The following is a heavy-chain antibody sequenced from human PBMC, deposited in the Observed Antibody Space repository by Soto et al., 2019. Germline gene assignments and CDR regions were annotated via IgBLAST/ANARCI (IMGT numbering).Heavy chain of an antibody. Sequence: QVQLQESGPGLAKPSETLSLTCTVSGGSISTYYWSWIRQPPGKGLEWIGYIYYSGSTNYNPSLKRRVTISVDTSKNQLSLKLSSVTAADTAVYYCARGGWRHIDYWGQGTLVTVSS. J-gene: IGHJ4*02. V-gene: IGHV4-59*08. CDR2: IYYSGST. D-gene: IGHD3-3*01. CDR3: ARGGWRHIDY. CDR1: GGSISTYY.